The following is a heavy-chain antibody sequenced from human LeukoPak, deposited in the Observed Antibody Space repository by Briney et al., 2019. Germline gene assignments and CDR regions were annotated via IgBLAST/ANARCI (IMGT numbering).Heavy chain of an antibody. CDR1: GGSISSYY. CDR3: ARSGYDILTGYPSLYYGMDV. Sequence: SETLSLTCTVSGGSISSYYWSWIRQPPGKGLEWIGYICYSGSTNYNPSLKSRVTISVDTSKNQFSLRLSSVTAADTAVYYCARSGYDILTGYPSLYYGMDVWGQGTTV. CDR2: ICYSGST. V-gene: IGHV4-59*01. J-gene: IGHJ6*02. D-gene: IGHD3-9*01.